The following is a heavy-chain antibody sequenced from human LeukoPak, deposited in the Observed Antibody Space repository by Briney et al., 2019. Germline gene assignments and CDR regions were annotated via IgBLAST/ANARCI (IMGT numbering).Heavy chain of an antibody. Sequence: PSETLSLTCTVSGGSISSSSYYWGWIRQPPGKGLEWIGSIYYSGSTYYNPSLKSRVTMSVDTSKNQFSLKLSSVTAADTAVYYCARGKISKWLRFFYMDVWGKGTTVTISS. CDR2: IYYSGST. CDR1: GGSISSSSYY. CDR3: ARGKISKWLRFFYMDV. J-gene: IGHJ6*03. V-gene: IGHV4-39*07. D-gene: IGHD5-12*01.